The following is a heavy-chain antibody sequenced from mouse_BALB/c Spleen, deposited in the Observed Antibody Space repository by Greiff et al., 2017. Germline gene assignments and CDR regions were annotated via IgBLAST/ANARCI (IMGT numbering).Heavy chain of an antibody. V-gene: IGHV1-9*01. Sequence: QVQLQQSGAELMKPGASVKISCKATGYTFSSYWIEWVKQRPGHGLEWIGEILPGSGSTNYNEKFKGKATFTADTSSNTAYMQLSSLTSEDSAVYYCARMDGNYYFDYWGQGTTLTVSS. CDR3: ARMDGNYYFDY. CDR1: GYTFSSYW. J-gene: IGHJ2*01. CDR2: ILPGSGST. D-gene: IGHD2-1*01.